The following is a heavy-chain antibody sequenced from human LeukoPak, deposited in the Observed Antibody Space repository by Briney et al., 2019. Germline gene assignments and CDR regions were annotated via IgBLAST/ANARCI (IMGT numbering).Heavy chain of an antibody. CDR3: AREGGPYRPLDY. Sequence: SETLSLTCGVSGGSITNTNYWTWVRQPPGKGLEWIGEVNLQGSTNYNPSLMGRVAISVDTSENHISLQLTSVTAADTAMYYCAREGGPYRPLDYSGQGTLVTVSS. CDR2: VNLQGST. V-gene: IGHV4-4*02. CDR1: GGSITNTNY. J-gene: IGHJ4*02.